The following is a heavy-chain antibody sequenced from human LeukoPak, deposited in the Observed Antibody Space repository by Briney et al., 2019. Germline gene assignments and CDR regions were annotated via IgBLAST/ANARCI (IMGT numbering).Heavy chain of an antibody. CDR3: ARRIVVVVTATHGWFDP. Sequence: SETLSLTCAVYGGSFSGYYWSWLRQPPGKGLEWIGEINHSGSTNYNPSLKSRVTISVDTSKNHFSLKLSSVTAADTAVYYCARRIVVVVTATHGWFDPWGQGTLVTVSS. J-gene: IGHJ5*02. CDR2: INHSGST. CDR1: GGSFSGYY. V-gene: IGHV4-34*01. D-gene: IGHD2-15*01.